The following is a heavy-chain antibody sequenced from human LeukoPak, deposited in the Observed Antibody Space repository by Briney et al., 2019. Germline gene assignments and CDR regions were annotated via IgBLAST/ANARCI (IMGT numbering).Heavy chain of an antibody. CDR3: ARDYDYYDTNWFDP. J-gene: IGHJ5*02. Sequence: PGGSLRLSCAASGFTFSSYAMHWVRQAPGKGLEWVAVISYDGSNEYYADSVKGRFTISRDNSKNTLYLQMNSLRAKDTAVYYCARDYDYYDTNWFDPWGQGTLVTVSS. V-gene: IGHV3-30-3*01. CDR1: GFTFSSYA. D-gene: IGHD3-22*01. CDR2: ISYDGSNE.